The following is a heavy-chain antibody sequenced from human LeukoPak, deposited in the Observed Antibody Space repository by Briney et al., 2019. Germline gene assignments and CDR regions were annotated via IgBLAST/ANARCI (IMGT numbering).Heavy chain of an antibody. CDR1: GFTFSSYG. CDR2: IWYDGSNK. CDR3: AREGYDFWSGYYTGGNWFVP. V-gene: IGHV3-33*01. Sequence: GGSLRLSCAASGFTFSSYGMHWVRQAPGKGLEWVAVIWYDGSNKYYADSVKGRFTISRDNSKNTLYLQMNSLRAEDTAVYYCAREGYDFWSGYYTGGNWFVPWGQGTLVTVSS. J-gene: IGHJ5*02. D-gene: IGHD3-3*01.